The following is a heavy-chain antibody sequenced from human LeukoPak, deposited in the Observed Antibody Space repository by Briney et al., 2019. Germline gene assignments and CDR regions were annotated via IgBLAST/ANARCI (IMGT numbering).Heavy chain of an antibody. CDR3: AKNGGSQCYSHLDS. Sequence: GGSLRLSCAASGFTFSSYAMSWVRQAPGKGLEWVSGTSGSGGSTYYAGSVKGRFTISRDNSKNTLYLQMNSLRVEDTAVYYCAKNGGSQCYSHLDSWGRGALVTVSS. D-gene: IGHD2-15*01. J-gene: IGHJ4*02. CDR1: GFTFSSYA. V-gene: IGHV3-23*01. CDR2: TSGSGGST.